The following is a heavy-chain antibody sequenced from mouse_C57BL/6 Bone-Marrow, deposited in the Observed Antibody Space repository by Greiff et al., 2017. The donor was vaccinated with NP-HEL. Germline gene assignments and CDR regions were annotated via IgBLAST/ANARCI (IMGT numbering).Heavy chain of an antibody. J-gene: IGHJ3*01. CDR1: GYTFTSYW. V-gene: IGHV1-52*01. Sequence: QVQLKQPGAELVRPGSSVKLSCKASGYTFTSYWMHWVKQRPIQGLEWIGNIDPSDSETHYNQNFKDKATLTVDKSSSTAYLQLSSLTSEDSAVYYCAREGFAYWGPGTLVTGSA. CDR3: AREGFAY. CDR2: IDPSDSET.